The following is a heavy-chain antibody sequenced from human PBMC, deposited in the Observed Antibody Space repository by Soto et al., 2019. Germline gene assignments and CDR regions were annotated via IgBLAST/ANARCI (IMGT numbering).Heavy chain of an antibody. J-gene: IGHJ5*02. D-gene: IGHD2-15*01. V-gene: IGHV1-8*01. CDR3: ARDQVVDNWFDP. CDR1: GYTFSIYD. CDR2: LNPNSGDT. Sequence: ASVKVSCKASGYTFSIYDINWVLQATGQGLEWMGWLNPNSGDTGYAQKFQGRVTLTRNTSINTAYIEPSSLTSDDTAVYYCARDQVVDNWFDPWGQGTLVTVSS.